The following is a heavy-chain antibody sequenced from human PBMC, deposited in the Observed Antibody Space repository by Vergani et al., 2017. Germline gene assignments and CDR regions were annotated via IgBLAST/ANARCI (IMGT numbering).Heavy chain of an antibody. D-gene: IGHD3-9*01. Sequence: QLHLQESGPGLVKPSETLSLTCTVSGGSITSSSYYWGWIRQPPGKGLVWIGNIYHSVGAYYNPSLKGRVTISVDTSKNQFALEVNSVTAADTAIYFCARTESFILRYFHWALWGQGTLVTVSS. CDR1: GGSITSSSYY. CDR2: IYHSVGA. V-gene: IGHV4-39*01. CDR3: ARTESFILRYFHWAL. J-gene: IGHJ4*02.